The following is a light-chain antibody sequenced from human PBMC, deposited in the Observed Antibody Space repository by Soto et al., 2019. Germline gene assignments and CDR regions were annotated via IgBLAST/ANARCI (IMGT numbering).Light chain of an antibody. Sequence: DIQMTQSPSTLSASIGDRVTITCRASQSINNWLAWYQQKPGKAPKLLIYKASSLESGVPSRFSGSGSGTEFTLTISSLQPDDFATYYCQQCNSYPWTFGQGTKVEIK. CDR3: QQCNSYPWT. CDR2: KAS. CDR1: QSINNW. V-gene: IGKV1-5*03. J-gene: IGKJ1*01.